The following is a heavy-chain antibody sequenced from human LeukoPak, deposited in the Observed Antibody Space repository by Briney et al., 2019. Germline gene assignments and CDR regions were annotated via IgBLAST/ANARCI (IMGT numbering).Heavy chain of an antibody. Sequence: GGSLRLSCAASGFTFSSYGMHWVRKAPGEGLEWVAVISYDGSNKYYADSVKGRFTISRDNSKNTLYLQMNSLRAEDTAVYYCAKEEPAAIVSGMDVWGQGTTVTVSS. CDR2: ISYDGSNK. V-gene: IGHV3-30*18. J-gene: IGHJ6*02. D-gene: IGHD2-2*01. CDR3: AKEEPAAIVSGMDV. CDR1: GFTFSSYG.